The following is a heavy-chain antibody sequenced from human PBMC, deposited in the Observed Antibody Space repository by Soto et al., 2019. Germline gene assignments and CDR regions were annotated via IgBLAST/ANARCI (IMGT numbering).Heavy chain of an antibody. CDR2: INPNSGGT. V-gene: IGHV1-2*04. CDR1: GYTFTGYY. CDR3: ARDQSLSIVVVPADYGMDV. D-gene: IGHD2-2*01. Sequence: ASVKVSCKASGYTFTGYYMHWVRQAPGQGLEWMGWINPNSGGTNYAQKFQGWVTMTRDTSISTAYMELSRLRSDDTAVYYCARDQSLSIVVVPADYGMDVWGPGTTVTVSS. J-gene: IGHJ6*02.